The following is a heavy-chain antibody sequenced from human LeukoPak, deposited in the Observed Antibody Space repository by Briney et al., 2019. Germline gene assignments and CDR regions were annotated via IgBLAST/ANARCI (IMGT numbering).Heavy chain of an antibody. CDR1: GASIFNYY. CDR3: ARDLRAKY. Sequence: PSETLSLTCNVSGASIFNYYWSWIRQAPGKGLEWIGYVHHSGRTNSNPSLGSRVTMSVDTSTSQLSLNLTSVTTADTAVYFCARDLRAKYWGQVTLVFVSS. J-gene: IGHJ1*01. D-gene: IGHD4/OR15-4a*01. CDR2: VHHSGRT. V-gene: IGHV4-59*01.